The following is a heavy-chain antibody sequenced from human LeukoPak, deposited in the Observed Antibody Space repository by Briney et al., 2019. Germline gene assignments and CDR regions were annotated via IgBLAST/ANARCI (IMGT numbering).Heavy chain of an antibody. Sequence: SETLSLTCSVSGGSISNSRYYWGWLRQPPGKGLEWIGSIYYSGATNSNPSLKSRLTISVDTSKNQFSLKLGSVTAADTAVYYCARGAKEYGSGSFDYWGQGTLVTVSS. D-gene: IGHD3-10*01. V-gene: IGHV4-39*01. CDR2: IYYSGAT. CDR1: GGSISNSRYY. J-gene: IGHJ4*02. CDR3: ARGAKEYGSGSFDY.